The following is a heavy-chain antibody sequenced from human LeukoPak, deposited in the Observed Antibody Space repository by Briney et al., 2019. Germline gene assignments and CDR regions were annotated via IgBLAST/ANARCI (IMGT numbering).Heavy chain of an antibody. V-gene: IGHV1-8*01. Sequence: ASVKVSCKASGYTFTSYDINWVRQATGQGLEWMGWMNPNSGNTGYAQKFQGRVTMTRNTSISTAYMELSSLRSEDTAVYYCARDRVGQWLVHYSNRFDPWGQRTLVTVSS. J-gene: IGHJ5*02. D-gene: IGHD6-19*01. CDR3: ARDRVGQWLVHYSNRFDP. CDR1: GYTFTSYD. CDR2: MNPNSGNT.